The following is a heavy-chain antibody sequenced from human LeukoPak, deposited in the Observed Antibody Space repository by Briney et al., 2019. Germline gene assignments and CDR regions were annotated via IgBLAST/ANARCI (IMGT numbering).Heavy chain of an antibody. V-gene: IGHV3-9*01. CDR2: ISWNSGSI. D-gene: IGHD2-8*02. J-gene: IGHJ1*01. CDR1: GFTFDDYA. CDR3: AKAQSHRILSPGGAGPFQH. Sequence: GGSLRLSCAASGFTFDDYAMHWVRQAPGKGLEWVSGISWNSGSIGYADSVKGRLTISRDNAKNSLYLQMNSLRAEDTALYYCAKAQSHRILSPGGAGPFQHWGQGTLVTVSS.